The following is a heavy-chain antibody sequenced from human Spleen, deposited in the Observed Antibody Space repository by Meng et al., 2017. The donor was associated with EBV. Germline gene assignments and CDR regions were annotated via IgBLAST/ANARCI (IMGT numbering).Heavy chain of an antibody. D-gene: IGHD5-24*01. J-gene: IGHJ4*02. Sequence: QVQLVGSGGGVVQPGRSLRRSCAASGFTFNNYAMHWVRQAPGKGLEWVALISYDGSNKYYADSVKGRFTISRDNAKNSVYLQMNSLRAEDTAVYYCTRNHGYVAYWGQGALVTVSS. CDR2: ISYDGSNK. CDR3: TRNHGYVAY. CDR1: GFTFNNYA. V-gene: IGHV3-30-3*01.